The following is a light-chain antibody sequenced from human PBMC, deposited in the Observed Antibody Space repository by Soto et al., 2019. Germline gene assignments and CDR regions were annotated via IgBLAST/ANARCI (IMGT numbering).Light chain of an antibody. Sequence: QSALTQPAPVSGSPGQSITISCTGTSSDVGGYNYVSWYQQHPGKAPKLMIYDVSNRPSGVSNRFSGSKSGNTASLTISGLQAEDEADYYCSSYTSSSTSHVFGTGTKLTVL. CDR1: SSDVGGYNY. V-gene: IGLV2-14*01. CDR3: SSYTSSSTSHV. J-gene: IGLJ1*01. CDR2: DVS.